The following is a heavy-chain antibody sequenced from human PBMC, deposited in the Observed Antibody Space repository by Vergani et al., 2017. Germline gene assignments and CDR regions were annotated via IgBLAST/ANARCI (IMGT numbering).Heavy chain of an antibody. V-gene: IGHV3-48*02. CDR3: ARGRTVGAIYANWFDP. J-gene: IGHJ5*02. CDR1: GFTFSSYS. CDR2: ISSSSSTI. Sequence: EVQLVESGGGLVQPGGSLRLSCAASGFTFSSYSMNWVRQAPGKGLEWVSYISSSSSTIYYADSVKGRFTISRDNAKNSLYLQMNSLRDEDTAVYYCARGRTVGAIYANWFDPWGQGTLVTVSS. D-gene: IGHD1-26*01.